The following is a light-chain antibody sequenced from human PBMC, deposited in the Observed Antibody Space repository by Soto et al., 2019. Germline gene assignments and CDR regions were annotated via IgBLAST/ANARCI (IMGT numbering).Light chain of an antibody. V-gene: IGKV1-39*01. Sequence: IQMPQYPSSLSASVGDRVTITCRASQTISSYLNWYQQKPGKAPELLIYGASSLQSGVPSRFIGSGSGTDFTLTISSLQPEDFATYYCQQSYSTPLTFGGGTKVDIK. CDR3: QQSYSTPLT. J-gene: IGKJ4*01. CDR1: QTISSY. CDR2: GAS.